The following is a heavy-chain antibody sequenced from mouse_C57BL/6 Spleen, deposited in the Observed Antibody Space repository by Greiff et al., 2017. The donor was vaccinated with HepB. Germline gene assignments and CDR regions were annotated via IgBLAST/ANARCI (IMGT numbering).Heavy chain of an antibody. J-gene: IGHJ4*01. V-gene: IGHV2-6*03. Sequence: VKLQESGPGLVAPSQCLSITCTVSGFSLTSYGVHWVRQPPGKGLEWLVVIWSDGSTTYNSALKSSLSISKDNTNSQAFLKMNSLQTDDTAMYYCARVGYSNYLYYYAMDYWGQGTSVTVSS. D-gene: IGHD2-5*01. CDR1: GFSLTSYG. CDR2: IWSDGST. CDR3: ARVGYSNYLYYYAMDY.